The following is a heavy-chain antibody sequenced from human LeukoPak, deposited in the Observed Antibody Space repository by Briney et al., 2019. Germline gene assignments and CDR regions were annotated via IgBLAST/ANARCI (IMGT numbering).Heavy chain of an antibody. Sequence: GGSLRLSCAASGFTFSSYAMSWVRQAPGKGLEWVSVISGSGGSTYYADSVKGRFTISRDNSKNTLYLQMNSLRAEDTAVYYCAKDWEYYYDSSGYLGYWGQGTLVTVSS. J-gene: IGHJ4*02. V-gene: IGHV3-23*01. CDR2: ISGSGGST. D-gene: IGHD3-22*01. CDR3: AKDWEYYYDSSGYLGY. CDR1: GFTFSSYA.